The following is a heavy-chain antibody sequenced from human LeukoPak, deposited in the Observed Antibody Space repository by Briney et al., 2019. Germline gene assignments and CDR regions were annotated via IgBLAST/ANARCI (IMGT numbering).Heavy chain of an antibody. Sequence: ASVKVSCKASGYTFTSYDINWVRQATGQGLEWMGWMNPNSGNTGYAQKFQGRVTITRNTSISTAYMELSSLTSVDTAVYYCATWTMVRGVNFDYWGQGTLVTVSS. CDR1: GYTFTSYD. CDR2: MNPNSGNT. CDR3: ATWTMVRGVNFDY. D-gene: IGHD3-10*01. V-gene: IGHV1-8*03. J-gene: IGHJ4*02.